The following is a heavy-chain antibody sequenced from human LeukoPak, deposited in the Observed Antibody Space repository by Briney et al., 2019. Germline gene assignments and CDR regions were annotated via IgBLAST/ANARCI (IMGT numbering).Heavy chain of an antibody. CDR3: ATQRVRYTLTGYYSYYFDY. CDR1: GYTLTELS. D-gene: IGHD3-9*01. Sequence: ASVKVSCKVSGYTLTELSMHWVRQAPGKGLEWMGGLDPEDGETIYAQKLQGRVTMTEDTSTDTAYMELSSLRSEDTAVYYCATQRVRYTLTGYYSYYFDYWGQGTLVTVSS. CDR2: LDPEDGET. J-gene: IGHJ4*02. V-gene: IGHV1-24*01.